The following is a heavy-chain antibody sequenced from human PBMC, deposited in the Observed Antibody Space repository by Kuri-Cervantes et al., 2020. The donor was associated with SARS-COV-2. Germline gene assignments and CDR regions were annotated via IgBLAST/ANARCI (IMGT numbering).Heavy chain of an antibody. CDR1: GFTFSSYG. CDR2: IRYDGSNK. D-gene: IGHD3-9*01. V-gene: IGHV3-30*02. Sequence: GESLRLSCAASGFTFSSYGMHWVRQAPGKGLEWVAFIRYDGSNKYYADSVTGRFTISRDNFKNTLYLQMNSLRAEDTAVYYCAKDSNILTGYYIRVDYYMDVWGKGTTVTVSS. CDR3: AKDSNILTGYYIRVDYYMDV. J-gene: IGHJ6*03.